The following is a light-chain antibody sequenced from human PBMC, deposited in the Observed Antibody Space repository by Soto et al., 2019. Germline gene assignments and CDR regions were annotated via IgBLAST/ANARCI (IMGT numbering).Light chain of an antibody. CDR2: EVS. V-gene: IGLV2-14*01. CDR1: SSDVGGSNF. Sequence: QSALTQPASVSDSPGQSITISCTGTSSDVGGSNFVSWYQQHPGKPPKLMIYEVSKRPSGVPDRFSGSKSGNTASLTISGLQAADEADYYCSLYTSENAYVFGTGTKVTVL. CDR3: SLYTSENAYV. J-gene: IGLJ1*01.